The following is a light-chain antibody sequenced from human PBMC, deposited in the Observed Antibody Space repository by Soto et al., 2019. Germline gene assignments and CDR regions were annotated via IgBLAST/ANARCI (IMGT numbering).Light chain of an antibody. CDR3: KQYGSAPPYT. CDR1: QSVSSSY. Sequence: EIVLTQSPGTLSLSPGERATLSCRASQSVSSSYLAWYQQKPGQAPRLLIYGASSRATGIPDRFSGSGSGTDFTLTISRLEPEDFAVYYCKQYGSAPPYTFGQGTTLEIK. J-gene: IGKJ2*01. CDR2: GAS. V-gene: IGKV3-20*01.